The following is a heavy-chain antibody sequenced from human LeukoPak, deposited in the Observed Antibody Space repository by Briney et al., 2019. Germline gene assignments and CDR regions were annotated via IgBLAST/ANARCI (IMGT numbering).Heavy chain of an antibody. CDR2: VWFDGTNK. CDR3: ARDHVIKQAPPGY. V-gene: IGHV3-33*01. Sequence: GGSLRLSCAASGFTFTNYGMHWVRQAPGKGLEWVAVVWFDGTNKYYADSVKGRFTISRDNSKNTVYLQMNSLRAEDTAVYYCARDHVIKQAPPGYWGQETLVTVSS. CDR1: GFTFTNYG. D-gene: IGHD3-10*01. J-gene: IGHJ4*02.